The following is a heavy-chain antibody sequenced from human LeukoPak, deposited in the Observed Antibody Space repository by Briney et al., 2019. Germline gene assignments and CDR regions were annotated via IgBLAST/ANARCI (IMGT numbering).Heavy chain of an antibody. CDR2: ISGSGGST. Sequence: GGSLRLSCAASGFTFSSYAMSWVRQAPGKGLEWVSAISGSGGSTYYADSVKGRFTISRDNSNNTLYLQMNSLRAEDTAVYYCAKARYYYDSSVPYYFDYWGQGTLVTVSS. J-gene: IGHJ4*02. CDR1: GFTFSSYA. CDR3: AKARYYYDSSVPYYFDY. V-gene: IGHV3-23*01. D-gene: IGHD3-22*01.